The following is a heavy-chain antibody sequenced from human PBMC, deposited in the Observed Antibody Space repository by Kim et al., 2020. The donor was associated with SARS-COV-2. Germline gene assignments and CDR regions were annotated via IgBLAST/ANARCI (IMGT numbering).Heavy chain of an antibody. D-gene: IGHD3-10*01. CDR1: GFTFSNYS. CDR3: ARGGVIYYYYAIDV. V-gene: IGHV3-21*01. Sequence: GGSLRLSCAASGFTFSNYSMNWVRQAPGKGLEWVSSISSTSSHRYQAESVRGRFTISRDNAKTSLYLQMDSLRAEDTAVYYCARGGVIYYYYAIDVWGQG. J-gene: IGHJ6*02. CDR2: ISSTSSHR.